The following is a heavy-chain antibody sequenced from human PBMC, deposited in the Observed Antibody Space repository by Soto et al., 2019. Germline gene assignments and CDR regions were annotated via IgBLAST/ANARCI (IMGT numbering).Heavy chain of an antibody. D-gene: IGHD3-3*01. Sequence: LSLTCAVYGGSFSGYYWSWIRQPPGKGLEWIGEINHSGSTNYNPSLKSRVTISVDTSKDQFSLKLSSVTAADTAVYYCARGRITIFGVVIKLYYFDYWGQGTLVTVSS. CDR2: INHSGST. J-gene: IGHJ4*02. V-gene: IGHV4-34*01. CDR1: GGSFSGYY. CDR3: ARGRITIFGVVIKLYYFDY.